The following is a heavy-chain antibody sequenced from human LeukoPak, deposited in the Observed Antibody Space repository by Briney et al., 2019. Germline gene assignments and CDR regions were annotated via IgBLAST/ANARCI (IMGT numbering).Heavy chain of an antibody. Sequence: GGSLTLSCAASGFTFSSYAMSWVRQAPGKGLEGVSAISGSGGSTYYADSVKGRFTISRDNSKNTLYLQMNSLRAEDTAVYYCAKARRVCVYSGSCHFDYWGQGTLVTVSS. CDR2: ISGSGGST. J-gene: IGHJ4*02. D-gene: IGHD1-26*01. CDR3: AKARRVCVYSGSCHFDY. CDR1: GFTFSSYA. V-gene: IGHV3-23*01.